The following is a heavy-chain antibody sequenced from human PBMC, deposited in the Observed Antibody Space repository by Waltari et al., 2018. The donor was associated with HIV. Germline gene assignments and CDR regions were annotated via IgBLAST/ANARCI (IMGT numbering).Heavy chain of an antibody. CDR2: INHSGST. CDR3: ARCRLAENSSTGRGNWFDP. D-gene: IGHD2-2*01. Sequence: QVQLQQWGAGLLKPSETLSLTCAVYGGSFSGYYWSWIRQPPGKGLEWIGEINHSGSTNYNPSLKSRVTISVDTSKNQFSLKLSSVTAADTAVYYCARCRLAENSSTGRGNWFDPWGQGTLVTVSS. CDR1: GGSFSGYY. V-gene: IGHV4-34*01. J-gene: IGHJ5*02.